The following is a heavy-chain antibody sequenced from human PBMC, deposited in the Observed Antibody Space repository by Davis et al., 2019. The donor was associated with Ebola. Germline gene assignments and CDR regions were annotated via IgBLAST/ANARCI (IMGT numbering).Heavy chain of an antibody. CDR1: GGSFSGYY. J-gene: IGHJ6*02. V-gene: IGHV4-34*01. Sequence: PSETLSLTCAVYGGSFSGYYWSWIRQPPGKGLEWIGEINHSGSTNYNPSLKSRVTISVDTSKNQFSLKLSSVTAADTAVYYCARGKGLGGSGSYQRYYYGMDVWGQGTTVTVSS. D-gene: IGHD3-10*01. CDR3: ARGKGLGGSGSYQRYYYGMDV. CDR2: INHSGST.